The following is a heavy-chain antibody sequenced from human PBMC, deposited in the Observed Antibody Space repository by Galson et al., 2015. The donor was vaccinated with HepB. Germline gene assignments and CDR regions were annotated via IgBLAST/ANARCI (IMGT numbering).Heavy chain of an antibody. D-gene: IGHD2-21*02. J-gene: IGHJ6*02. CDR1: GFTFSSYS. CDR3: ARDRETYCGGDCPGYYYYYGMDV. CDR2: ISSSSSYI. V-gene: IGHV3-21*01. Sequence: SLRLSCAASGFTFSSYSMNWVRQAPGKGLEWVSSISSSSSYIYYADSVKGRFTISRDNAKNSLYLQMNSLRAEDTAVYYCARDRETYCGGDCPGYYYYYGMDVWGQGTTVTVSS.